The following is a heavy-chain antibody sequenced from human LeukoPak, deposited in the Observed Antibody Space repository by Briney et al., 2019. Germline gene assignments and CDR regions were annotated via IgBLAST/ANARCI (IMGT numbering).Heavy chain of an antibody. CDR2: ISGSGGST. CDR3: AKDGYCSGGSCYRPDAFDI. V-gene: IGHV3-23*01. D-gene: IGHD2-15*01. J-gene: IGHJ3*02. CDR1: GFTFSSYA. Sequence: GGSLRLSCAASGFTFSSYAMSWVRQAPGKGLEWVSAISGSGGSTYYADSVKGQFTISRDNSKNTLYLQMNSLRAEDTAVYYCAKDGYCSGGSCYRPDAFDIWGQGTMVTVSS.